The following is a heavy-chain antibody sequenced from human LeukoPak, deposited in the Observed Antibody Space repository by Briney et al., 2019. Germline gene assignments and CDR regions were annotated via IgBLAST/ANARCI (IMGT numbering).Heavy chain of an antibody. J-gene: IGHJ6*03. CDR1: GGSFSGYY. Sequence: SETLSLTCAVYGGSFSGYYWSWIRQLPGKGLEWIGEINHSGSTNYNPSLKSRVTISVDTSKNQFSLKLSSVTAADTAVYYCARGVGSGGSYRVYYYYYMDVWGKGTTVTISS. V-gene: IGHV4-34*01. CDR2: INHSGST. D-gene: IGHD2-15*01. CDR3: ARGVGSGGSYRVYYYYYMDV.